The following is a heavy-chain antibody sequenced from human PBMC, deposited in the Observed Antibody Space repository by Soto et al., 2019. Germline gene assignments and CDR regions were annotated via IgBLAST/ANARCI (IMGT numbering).Heavy chain of an antibody. CDR1: GYTFTSYG. CDR2: ISAYNGNT. Sequence: ASVKVSCKASGYTFTSYGISWVRQAPGQGLEWMGWISAYNGNTNYAQKLQGRVTMTTDTSTSTAYMELGSLRSDDTAVYYCANTLLNYDILTGYYMIPWFDPWGQGTLVTVSS. J-gene: IGHJ5*02. D-gene: IGHD3-9*01. CDR3: ANTLLNYDILTGYYMIPWFDP. V-gene: IGHV1-18*01.